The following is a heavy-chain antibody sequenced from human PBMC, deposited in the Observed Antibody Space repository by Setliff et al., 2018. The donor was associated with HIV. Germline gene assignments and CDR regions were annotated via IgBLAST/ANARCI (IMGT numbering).Heavy chain of an antibody. V-gene: IGHV4-4*02. CDR3: AKSRWLARNGDAFDV. CDR2: IFKSGDT. J-gene: IGHJ3*01. CDR1: GGSVISINS. Sequence: ASETLSLTCDVSGGSVISINSWSWVRQSPGKGLEWIGEIFKSGDTGYNPSLRSRVTMSLDGSKNQLSLTLTSVTAADTALYYCAKSRWLARNGDAFDVWGQGTMVTVSS. D-gene: IGHD6-19*01.